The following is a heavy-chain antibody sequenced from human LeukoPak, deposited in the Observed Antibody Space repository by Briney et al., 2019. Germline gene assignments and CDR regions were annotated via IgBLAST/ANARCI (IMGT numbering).Heavy chain of an antibody. V-gene: IGHV3-30*03. CDR2: ISYDGSNK. J-gene: IGHJ4*02. Sequence: GGSLRLSCAASGFTFDDYGMSWVRQAPGKGLEWVAVISYDGSNKYYADSVKGRFTISRDNSKNTLYLQMNSLRAEDTAVYYCARDLFHTAMANYWGQGTLVTVSS. CDR3: ARDLFHTAMANY. CDR1: GFTFDDYG. D-gene: IGHD5-18*01.